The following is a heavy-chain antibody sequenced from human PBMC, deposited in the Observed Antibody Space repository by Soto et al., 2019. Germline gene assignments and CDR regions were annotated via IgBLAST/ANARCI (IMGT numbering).Heavy chain of an antibody. V-gene: IGHV6-1*01. CDR1: GDSVSSNSAA. Sequence: QVQLQQSGPGLVKPSQTLSLTCDISGDSVSSNSAAWNWIRQTPSRGLEWLGRTYYRSKWYSNYAVSVKSRITVNPDTSKNQFSLQWNSVTPEDTAVYYCARGSWDDVTGHYYMDVWGKGTTVTVSS. D-gene: IGHD1-1*01. CDR3: ARGSWDDVTGHYYMDV. J-gene: IGHJ6*03. CDR2: TYYRSKWYS.